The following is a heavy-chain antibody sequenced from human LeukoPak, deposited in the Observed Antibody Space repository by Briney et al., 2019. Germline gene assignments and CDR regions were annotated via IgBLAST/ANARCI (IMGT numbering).Heavy chain of an antibody. CDR1: GYTFTSYY. Sequence: ASVKVSCKASGYTFTSYYMHWVRQAPGQGLEWMGIINPSGGSTSYAQKFQGRVTMTRDTSTSTVYMELSSLRSEDTAVYYCFGELYISGLGLGAFDIWGQGTMVTVSS. CDR2: INPSGGST. CDR3: FGELYISGLGLGAFDI. D-gene: IGHD3-10*01. V-gene: IGHV1-46*01. J-gene: IGHJ3*02.